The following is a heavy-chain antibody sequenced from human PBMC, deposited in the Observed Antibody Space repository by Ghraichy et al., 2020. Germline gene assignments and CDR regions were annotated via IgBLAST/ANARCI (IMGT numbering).Heavy chain of an antibody. D-gene: IGHD6-6*01. V-gene: IGHV1-2*02. CDR2: INPNNGGT. Sequence: ASVKVSCKASGYTFTDYFVLWVRQAPGQGLEWVGWINPNNGGTIYAQKFQGRVTMTRDTSISTAYMDLSGLRSDDTAVYYCARERISSSVRAYYYMDVWGKGTPVTVSS. CDR1: GYTFTDYF. CDR3: ARERISSSVRAYYYMDV. J-gene: IGHJ6*03.